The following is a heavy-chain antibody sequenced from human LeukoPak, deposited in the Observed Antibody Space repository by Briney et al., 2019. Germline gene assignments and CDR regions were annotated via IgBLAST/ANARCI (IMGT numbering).Heavy chain of an antibody. J-gene: IGHJ3*02. Sequence: GGSLRLSCAASGFTFSSYAMSWVRQAPGKGLEWVSAISGSGGSTYYADSVKGRFTISRDNSKNTLYLQMNSRRAEDTAVYYCAKSMENIVVVPAAMPGGAFDIWGQGTMVTVSS. V-gene: IGHV3-23*01. CDR1: GFTFSSYA. CDR2: ISGSGGST. D-gene: IGHD2-2*01. CDR3: AKSMENIVVVPAAMPGGAFDI.